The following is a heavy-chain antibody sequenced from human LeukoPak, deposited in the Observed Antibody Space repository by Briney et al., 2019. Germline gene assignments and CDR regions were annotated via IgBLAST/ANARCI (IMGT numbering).Heavy chain of an antibody. J-gene: IGHJ4*02. CDR3: ATGIGKIQLPKFDY. D-gene: IGHD5-18*01. CDR2: FDPADGET. V-gene: IGHV1-24*01. CDR1: GFTLTELS. Sequence: GASVKVSCKVSGFTLTELSMHWARQAPGKGLEWMGGFDPADGETIYAQKFQGRVTMTEDTSTDTAYMELSSLRSEDTAVYYCATGIGKIQLPKFDYWGQGTLVTVSS.